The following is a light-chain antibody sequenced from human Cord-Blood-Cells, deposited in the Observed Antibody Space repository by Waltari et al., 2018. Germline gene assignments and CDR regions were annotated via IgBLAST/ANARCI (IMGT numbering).Light chain of an antibody. CDR1: SRDVGGYNY. J-gene: IGLJ3*02. CDR2: EVS. V-gene: IGLV2-8*01. Sequence: QSALTQPPSASGSPGQSVTISCTGTSRDVGGYNYVSWYQQHPGKAPKLMIYEVSKRPSGVPDRFSGSKSGNTPSLTVSGLQAEDEADYYCSSYAGSNNLVFGGGTKLTVL. CDR3: SSYAGSNNLV.